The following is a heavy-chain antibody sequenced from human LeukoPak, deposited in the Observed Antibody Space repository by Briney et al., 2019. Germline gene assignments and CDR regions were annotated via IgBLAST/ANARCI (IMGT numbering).Heavy chain of an antibody. D-gene: IGHD5-18*01. V-gene: IGHV4-59*08. CDR3: AATAMAEDY. Sequence: SETLSLTCSVSGGSIGTYYWSWIRQPPGKGLEWIGYIYYSGSTNYNPSLKSRVTISVDTSKNQFSLKLSSVTAADTAVYYCAATAMAEDYWGQGTLVTVSS. J-gene: IGHJ4*02. CDR1: GGSIGTYY. CDR2: IYYSGST.